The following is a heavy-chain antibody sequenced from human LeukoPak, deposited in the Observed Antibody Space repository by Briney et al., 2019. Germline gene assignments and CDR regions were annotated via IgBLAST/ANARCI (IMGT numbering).Heavy chain of an antibody. Sequence: GEPRKIFCKGSGYSFTSYLFSWVRQMPGKGLQGMGRIDPSESYTNSRPSFQGHVTISADKYIRTPYLQWTSLTASDTAMYYCARLAGSGSYYYAYYFAYWGQGTLVAGSS. V-gene: IGHV5-10-1*01. D-gene: IGHD3-10*01. CDR2: IDPSESYT. CDR1: GYSFTSYL. J-gene: IGHJ4*02. CDR3: ARLAGSGSYYYAYYFAY.